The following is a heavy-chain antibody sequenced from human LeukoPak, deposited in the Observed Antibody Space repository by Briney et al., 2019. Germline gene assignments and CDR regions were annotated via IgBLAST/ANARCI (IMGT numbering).Heavy chain of an antibody. V-gene: IGHV4-59*08. Sequence: PSESLSLTCTVSGGSISSYYWSWIRQPPGKGLEWIGYIYYSGSTNYNPSLKSRVTISVDTSKNQFSLRLSSVTAADTAVYYCARHVTDYDILTGNYLAYFDYWGQGTLVTVSS. CDR1: GGSISSYY. D-gene: IGHD3-9*01. CDR2: IYYSGST. J-gene: IGHJ4*02. CDR3: ARHVTDYDILTGNYLAYFDY.